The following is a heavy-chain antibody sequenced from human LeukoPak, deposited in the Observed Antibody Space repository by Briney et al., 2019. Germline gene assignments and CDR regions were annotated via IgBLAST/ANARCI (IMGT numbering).Heavy chain of an antibody. D-gene: IGHD6-19*01. CDR3: TRVGIAVAATGYYYMDV. CDR1: GFTFRDYA. V-gene: IGHV3-49*04. CDR2: IRSKAYGGTT. J-gene: IGHJ6*03. Sequence: PGGSLRLSCTASGFTFRDYAMSWVRQAPGKGLEWVGFIRSKAYGGTTEYAASVKGRFTISRDDSKSIAYLQMNSLKTEDTAVYYCTRVGIAVAATGYYYMDVWGKGTTVTVSS.